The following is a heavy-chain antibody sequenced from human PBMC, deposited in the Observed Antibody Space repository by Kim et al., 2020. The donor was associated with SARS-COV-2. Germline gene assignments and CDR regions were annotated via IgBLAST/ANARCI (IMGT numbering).Heavy chain of an antibody. D-gene: IGHD6-19*01. CDR2: ISGSGGST. Sequence: GGSLRLSCAASGSTFSSYAMSWVRQAPGKGLEWVSAISGSGGSTYSADSVKARFTISRDNSKNTLYMQMNSLRAEDTAVYYCAKRQWLGPNIWGQGTMVTVSS. V-gene: IGHV3-23*01. J-gene: IGHJ3*02. CDR1: GSTFSSYA. CDR3: AKRQWLGPNI.